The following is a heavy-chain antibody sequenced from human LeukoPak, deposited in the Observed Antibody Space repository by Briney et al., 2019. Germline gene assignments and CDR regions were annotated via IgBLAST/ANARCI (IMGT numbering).Heavy chain of an antibody. CDR2: ISNNGDYI. J-gene: IGHJ4*02. CDR1: GFTIDIYT. D-gene: IGHD2-2*01. V-gene: IGHV3-30*01. Sequence: GGSLRLSCADSGFTIDIYTMHWFRQAPGTGLEWVAVISNNGDYINYVDSVRGRFTISRDNSKNTLYLQMDSLRPEDTAVYYCARERASCYFDYWGPGTLVTVSS. CDR3: ARERASCYFDY.